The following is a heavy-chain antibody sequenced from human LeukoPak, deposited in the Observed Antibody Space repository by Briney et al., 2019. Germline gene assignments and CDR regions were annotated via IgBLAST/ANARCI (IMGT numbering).Heavy chain of an antibody. V-gene: IGHV3-72*01. CDR3: ARDSSGQGDY. D-gene: IGHD3-22*01. CDR2: SKNKANNYIT. J-gene: IGHJ4*02. CDR1: GFTFSAHY. Sequence: GGSLRLSCAASGFTFSAHYIDWVRQAPGKGLEWVGRSKNKANNYITQYAAFVQGRFTISRDNSKNSLYLQINSLKTEDTAVYYCARDSSGQGDYWGQGTLVTVSS.